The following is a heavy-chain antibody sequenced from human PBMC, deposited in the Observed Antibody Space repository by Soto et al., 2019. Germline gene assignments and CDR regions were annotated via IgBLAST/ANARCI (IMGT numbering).Heavy chain of an antibody. D-gene: IGHD3-22*01. V-gene: IGHV1-46*01. CDR3: ARDGDYYDSSGYSGAFDI. CDR1: GYTFTNYY. CDR2: INPSGGST. Sequence: EASVKVSCKASGYTFTNYYLHWVRQAPGQGLEWMGIINPSGGSTTYAQKFQGRVTVTRDTSTSTVYMELSSLRSEDTALYFCARDGDYYDSSGYSGAFDIWGQGTMVTVSS. J-gene: IGHJ3*02.